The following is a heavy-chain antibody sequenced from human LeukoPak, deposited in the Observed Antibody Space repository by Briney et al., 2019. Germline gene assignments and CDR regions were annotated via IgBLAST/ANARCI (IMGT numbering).Heavy chain of an antibody. D-gene: IGHD1-26*01. CDR2: ISGYNGNT. Sequence: ASVKVSCKASGYTFSNYAIHWVRQAPGQGLEWMGWISGYNGNTHYAQKFQGRATVTTDTSTSTAYMELRSLRSDDTAVYYCARGGGKVGATIRDYYYYGMDVWGQGTTVTVSS. CDR3: ARGGGKVGATIRDYYYYGMDV. V-gene: IGHV1-18*01. J-gene: IGHJ6*02. CDR1: GYTFSNYA.